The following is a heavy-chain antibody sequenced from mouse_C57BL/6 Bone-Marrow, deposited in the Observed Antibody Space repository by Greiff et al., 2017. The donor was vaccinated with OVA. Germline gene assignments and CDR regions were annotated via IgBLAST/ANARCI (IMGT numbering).Heavy chain of an antibody. CDR3: ARSEVFITTVVAHYYAMDY. D-gene: IGHD1-1*01. J-gene: IGHJ4*01. CDR1: GYTFTSYW. V-gene: IGHV1-50*01. CDR2: IDPSDSYT. Sequence: QVQLQQPGAELVKPGASVKLSCKASGYTFTSYWMQWVKQRPGQGLEWIGEIDPSDSYTNYHQKFKGKATLTVDTSSSTAYMQLSSLTSEDSAVYYCARSEVFITTVVAHYYAMDYWGQGTSVTVSS.